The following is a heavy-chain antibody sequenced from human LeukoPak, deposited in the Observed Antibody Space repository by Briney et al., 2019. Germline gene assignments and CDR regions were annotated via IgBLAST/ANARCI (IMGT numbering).Heavy chain of an antibody. Sequence: GGSLRLSCAASGFSVSNNYINWVRQTPGKGLEWVSVIYIGGTTYYADSVKGRFTISRDNSKNTVYLQMNSLRVEDTAVYYCAGDSYGWDYFDYWGQGTLVTVSS. D-gene: IGHD5-18*01. CDR1: GFSVSNNY. CDR3: AGDSYGWDYFDY. J-gene: IGHJ4*02. CDR2: IYIGGTT. V-gene: IGHV3-66*01.